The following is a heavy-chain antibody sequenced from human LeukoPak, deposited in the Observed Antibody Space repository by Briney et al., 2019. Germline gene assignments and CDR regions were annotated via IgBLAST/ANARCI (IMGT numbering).Heavy chain of an antibody. CDR1: GFTFSSYA. CDR2: ISGSVGST. Sequence: GGSLRLSCAASGFTFSSYAMSWVRQAPGKGLEWVSAISGSVGSTYYADSVKGRFTISRDNSKNTLYLQMNSLRAEDTAVYYCAKDGGEYYDILTGYYPRLYYMDVWGKGTTVTISS. V-gene: IGHV3-23*01. J-gene: IGHJ6*03. D-gene: IGHD3-9*01. CDR3: AKDGGEYYDILTGYYPRLYYMDV.